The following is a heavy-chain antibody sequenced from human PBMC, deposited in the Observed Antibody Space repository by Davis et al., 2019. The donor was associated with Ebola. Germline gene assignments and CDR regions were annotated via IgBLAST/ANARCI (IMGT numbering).Heavy chain of an antibody. CDR2: INPNSGGT. CDR1: GYTFTGYY. Sequence: ASVKVSCKASGYTFTGYYMHWVRQAPGQGLEWMGWINPNSGGTNYAQKFQGRVTMTRDTSISTAYMELSRLRSDDTAVYYCARLIEVGPVYYFDYWGQGTLVTVSS. CDR3: ARLIEVGPVYYFDY. D-gene: IGHD2-2*01. V-gene: IGHV1-2*02. J-gene: IGHJ4*02.